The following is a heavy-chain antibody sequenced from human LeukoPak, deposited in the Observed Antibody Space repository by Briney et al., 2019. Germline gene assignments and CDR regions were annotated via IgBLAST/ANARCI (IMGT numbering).Heavy chain of an antibody. V-gene: IGHV1-18*01. CDR3: ARYKRGCSGYDHYFDY. J-gene: IGHJ4*02. CDR2: ISAYNGNT. D-gene: IGHD5-12*01. CDR1: GYTFTAYY. Sequence: VASVRVSFKASGYTFTAYYIHWGRQAPGQGLEWMGWISAYNGNTNYAQKLQGTVTMPTHTSTSTAYMELRSLRSDDTAVYYCARYKRGCSGYDHYFDYWGQGTLVTVSS.